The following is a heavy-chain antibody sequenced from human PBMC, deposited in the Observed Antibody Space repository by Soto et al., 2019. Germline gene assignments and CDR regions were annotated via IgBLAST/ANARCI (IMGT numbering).Heavy chain of an antibody. CDR2: LYDVDGS. Sequence: DVQLVESGGGLIQPGESLRLSCAAFGLTISGKKYVAWVRQAPGKGLEWVSGLYDVDGSFYADSVRGRFTTSSDSSKTAVLLQMKDLRPDDTAVYYCATWHEREHAYDVWGQGTTVTVSS. CDR3: ATWHEREHAYDV. CDR1: GLTISGKKY. V-gene: IGHV3-53*01. J-gene: IGHJ3*01. D-gene: IGHD1-1*01.